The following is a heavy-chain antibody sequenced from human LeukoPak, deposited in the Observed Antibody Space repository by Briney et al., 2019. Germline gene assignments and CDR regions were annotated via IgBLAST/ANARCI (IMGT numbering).Heavy chain of an antibody. CDR3: ARDRLTNDAFDI. D-gene: IGHD2-8*01. V-gene: IGHV3-74*01. CDR2: INSGGSGT. CDR1: GFTFNSYW. Sequence: QSGGSLRLSCAASGFTFNSYWMHWVRQAPGKGLVWVSRINSGGSGTSGADFVKGRFTISRDNSKNTLYLQMNSLRAEDTAMYYCARDRLTNDAFDIWGQGTMVTVSS. J-gene: IGHJ3*02.